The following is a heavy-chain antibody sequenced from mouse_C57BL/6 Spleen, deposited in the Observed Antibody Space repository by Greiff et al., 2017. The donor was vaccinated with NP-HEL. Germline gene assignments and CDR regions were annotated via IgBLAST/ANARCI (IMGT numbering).Heavy chain of an antibody. D-gene: IGHD3-2*02. Sequence: QVQLKQSGAELVRPGASVTLSCKASGYTFTDYEMHWVKQTPVHGLEWIGAIDPETGGTAYNQKFKGKAILTADKSSSTAYMELRSLTSEDSAVYYCTREEQLRLLTYWGRETLVTVSA. V-gene: IGHV1-15*01. CDR2: IDPETGGT. CDR1: GYTFTDYE. CDR3: TREEQLRLLTY. J-gene: IGHJ3*01.